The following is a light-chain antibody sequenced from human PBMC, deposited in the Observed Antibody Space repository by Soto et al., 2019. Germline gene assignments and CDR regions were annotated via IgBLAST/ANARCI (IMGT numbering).Light chain of an antibody. CDR3: GTWDSSLSVYVV. V-gene: IGLV1-51*01. CDR1: SSNIGNNY. Sequence: QSVLTQPPSVSAAPGQTVTISCSGSSSNIGNNYVSWYQQLPGTAPKLLIYDNNKRPSGIPDRFSGSKSGTSATLGITGLQTGDEADYYCGTWDSSLSVYVVFGGGTKLTVL. CDR2: DNN. J-gene: IGLJ2*01.